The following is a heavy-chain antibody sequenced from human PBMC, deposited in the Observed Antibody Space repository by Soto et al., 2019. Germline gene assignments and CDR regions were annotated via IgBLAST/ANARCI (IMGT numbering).Heavy chain of an antibody. V-gene: IGHV4-4*02. CDR3: ARDGYRRSFDP. Sequence: QVQLQESGPGLVKPSGTLSLTCAVSGDSISNSNWWNWVRQPPGKGLEWIGEIDHSGSTNYNPSLTRRVTISVDKSKNQFSLKLTSVTAADTVVYYCARDGYRRSFDPWGQGPLVTVSS. D-gene: IGHD2-2*03. CDR2: IDHSGST. J-gene: IGHJ5*02. CDR1: GDSISNSNW.